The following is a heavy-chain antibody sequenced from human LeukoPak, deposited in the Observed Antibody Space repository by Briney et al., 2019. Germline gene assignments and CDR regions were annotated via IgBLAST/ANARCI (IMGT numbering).Heavy chain of an antibody. CDR1: GGAITNYY. J-gene: IGHJ4*02. Sequence: ETLSLTCGVSGGAITNYYWSWIRQPPGKGLEWIGEINHSGSTNYNPSLKSRVTISVDTSKNQFSLKLSSVTAADAAVYYCARCYDSSGYVDYWGQGTLVTVSS. D-gene: IGHD3-22*01. CDR3: ARCYDSSGYVDY. CDR2: INHSGST. V-gene: IGHV4-34*01.